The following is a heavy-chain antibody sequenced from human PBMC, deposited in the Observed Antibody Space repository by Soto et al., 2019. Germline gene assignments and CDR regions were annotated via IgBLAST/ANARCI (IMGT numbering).Heavy chain of an antibody. D-gene: IGHD6-13*01. Sequence: GGSLRLSSAASGFTFDDYAMHWVRQVAGKGVEWVSGLTRHSGSIGYPDSLTGRFAISSNNDNTNLHLHMTLLSAEATAFYSCVKADSINWYSGPFRHWGQGTMVTVSS. V-gene: IGHV3-9*01. CDR3: VKADSINWYSGPFRH. CDR1: GFTFDDYA. J-gene: IGHJ1*01. CDR2: LTRHSGSI.